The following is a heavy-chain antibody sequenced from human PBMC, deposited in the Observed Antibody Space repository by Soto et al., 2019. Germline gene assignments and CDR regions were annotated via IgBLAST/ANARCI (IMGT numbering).Heavy chain of an antibody. D-gene: IGHD6-19*01. CDR1: GGSFSGYY. Sequence: QVQLQQWGAGLLKPSETLSLTCAVYGGSFSGYYWSWIRQPPGKGLEWIGEINHSGSTNYNPSLKSRVTISVDTSKKQFSLIRSSVTAADTAMYYCASKMGLAVAGASWFDPWGQGTLVTVSS. CDR2: INHSGST. CDR3: ASKMGLAVAGASWFDP. J-gene: IGHJ5*02. V-gene: IGHV4-34*01.